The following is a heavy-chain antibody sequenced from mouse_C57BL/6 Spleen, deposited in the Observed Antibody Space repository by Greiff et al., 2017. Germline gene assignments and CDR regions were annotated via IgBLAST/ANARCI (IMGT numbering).Heavy chain of an antibody. V-gene: IGHV1-26*01. Sequence: EVQLQQSGPELVKPGASVKISCKASGYTFTDYYMNWVKQSHGKSLEWIGDINPNNGGTSYNQKFKGKATLTVDKSSSTAYMELRSLTSEDSAVYDCARGRVATNWYFDDWGKGTTVTVSS. CDR2: INPNNGGT. CDR1: GYTFTDYY. J-gene: IGHJ1*03. CDR3: ARGRVATNWYFDD. D-gene: IGHD1-1*01.